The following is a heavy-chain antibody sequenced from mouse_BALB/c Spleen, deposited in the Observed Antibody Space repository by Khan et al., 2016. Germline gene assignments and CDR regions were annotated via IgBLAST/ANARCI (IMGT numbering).Heavy chain of an antibody. Sequence: VQLQQSGPGLVKPSQSLSLTCTVTGYSITSDYVWNWIRQFPGNKLEWMGYISYSGYTTYNPSLKSRFSITRDTSKNQFFLQLHSVTTEDTATSSCASGRRKAWFAYWGQGTLVTVSA. J-gene: IGHJ3*01. CDR3: ASGRRKAWFAY. CDR1: GYSITSDYV. CDR2: ISYSGYT. V-gene: IGHV3-2*02.